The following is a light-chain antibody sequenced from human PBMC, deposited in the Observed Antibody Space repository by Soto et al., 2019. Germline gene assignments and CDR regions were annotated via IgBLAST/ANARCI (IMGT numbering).Light chain of an antibody. CDR1: SSDVGGYIY. V-gene: IGLV2-8*01. CDR2: EVS. Sequence: QSALTQPPSASGSLGQSVTISCTGTSSDVGGYIYVSWYQQHPGKAPKNIIYEVSRRPSGVPERFSGSKSGNTASLTVSGLQAEDEADYFCSSYSSSSTLLVFGTGTKVTVL. CDR3: SSYSSSSTLLV. J-gene: IGLJ1*01.